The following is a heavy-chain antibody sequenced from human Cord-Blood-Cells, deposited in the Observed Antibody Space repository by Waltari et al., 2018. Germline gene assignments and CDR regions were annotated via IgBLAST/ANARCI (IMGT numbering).Heavy chain of an antibody. CDR2: ISSSRSTI. V-gene: IGHV3-48*02. D-gene: IGHD3-3*01. CDR1: GFNFSSYS. Sequence: EVQLVESGGGLVQPGGSLRLSCAASGFNFSSYSMNWVRQAPGKGLEWVFYISSSRSTIYYADSVKGRFTISRNNAKNSLYLQMNSLRDEDTAVYYCAREMERYDFWSGYNWFDPWGQGTLVTVSS. J-gene: IGHJ5*02. CDR3: AREMERYDFWSGYNWFDP.